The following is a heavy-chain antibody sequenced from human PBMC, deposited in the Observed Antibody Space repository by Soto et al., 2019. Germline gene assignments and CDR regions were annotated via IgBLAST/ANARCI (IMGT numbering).Heavy chain of an antibody. CDR1: GGTFSSYA. J-gene: IGHJ4*02. V-gene: IGHV1-69*01. CDR3: ARDQRVEGVDYYDSSGYYPYFDY. Sequence: QVQLVQSGAEVKKPGSSVKVSCKASGGTFSSYAISWVRQAPGQGLEWMGGIIPIFGTANYAQKFQGRVTITADESTSTAYMELSSLRSEDTAVYYCARDQRVEGVDYYDSSGYYPYFDYWGQGTLVTVSS. D-gene: IGHD3-22*01. CDR2: IIPIFGTA.